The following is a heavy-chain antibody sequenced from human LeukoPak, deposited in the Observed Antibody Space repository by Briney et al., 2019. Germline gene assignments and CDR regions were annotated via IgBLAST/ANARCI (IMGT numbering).Heavy chain of an antibody. D-gene: IGHD5-24*01. V-gene: IGHV3-21*01. CDR2: ISSSSSYI. CDR3: AKELHEYFQH. Sequence: GGSLRLSCAASGFTFSSYSMNWVRQAPGKGLEWVSSISSSSSYIYYADSVKGRFTISRDNAKNSLYLQMNSLRAEDTAVYYCAKELHEYFQHWGQGTLVTVSS. CDR1: GFTFSSYS. J-gene: IGHJ1*01.